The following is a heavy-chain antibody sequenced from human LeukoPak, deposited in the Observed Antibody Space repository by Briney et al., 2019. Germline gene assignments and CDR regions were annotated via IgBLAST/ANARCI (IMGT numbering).Heavy chain of an antibody. Sequence: PGGTLRLSCAASGFTFSSYGMSWVRQAPGKGLEWVSAISGSGGSTYYADSVKGRFTISRDNSKNTLYLQMNSLRAEDTAVYYCAKGHHRGYDILTGYPPPPYFDYWGQGTLVTVSS. D-gene: IGHD3-9*01. V-gene: IGHV3-23*01. CDR3: AKGHHRGYDILTGYPPPPYFDY. J-gene: IGHJ4*02. CDR2: ISGSGGST. CDR1: GFTFSSYG.